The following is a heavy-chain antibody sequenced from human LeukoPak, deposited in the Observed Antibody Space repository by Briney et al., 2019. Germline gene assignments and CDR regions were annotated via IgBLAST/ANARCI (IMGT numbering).Heavy chain of an antibody. CDR1: GGTFSSYA. V-gene: IGHV1-69*13. Sequence: ASVKVSCKASGGTFSSYAISWVRQAPGQGLEWMGGIIPISGTANYAQKFQGRVTITANESTSTAYMELSSLRSEDTAVYYCATTIPDHSSSSFEMAYWGQGTLVTVSS. CDR3: ATTIPDHSSSSFEMAY. CDR2: IIPISGTA. D-gene: IGHD6-6*01. J-gene: IGHJ4*02.